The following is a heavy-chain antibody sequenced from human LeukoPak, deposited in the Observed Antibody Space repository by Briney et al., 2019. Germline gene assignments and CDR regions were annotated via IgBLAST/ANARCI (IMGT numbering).Heavy chain of an antibody. CDR3: ARDPTLHALNI. Sequence: SLTVIIKASGGTFSSYAISWVRQAPGQGLEWMGRIIPILGIANYAQKFQGRVTITADKSTSTAYMELSSLRSEDTAVYYCARDPTLHALNIWGQGTMVTVSS. J-gene: IGHJ3*02. CDR2: IIPILGIA. V-gene: IGHV1-69*04. CDR1: GGTFSSYA.